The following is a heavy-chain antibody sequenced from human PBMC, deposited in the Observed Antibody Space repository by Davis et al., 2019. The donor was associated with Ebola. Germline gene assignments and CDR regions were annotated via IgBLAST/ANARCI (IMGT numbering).Heavy chain of an antibody. Sequence: SVKVSCKASGGTFSSYAISWVRQAPGQGLEWMGGIIPIFGTANYAQKFQGRVTITADESTSTAYMELSSLRSEDTAVYYCASSYDIVVVPAAICDCYGMDVWGQGTTVTVSS. D-gene: IGHD2-2*01. J-gene: IGHJ6*02. V-gene: IGHV1-69*13. CDR2: IIPIFGTA. CDR1: GGTFSSYA. CDR3: ASSYDIVVVPAAICDCYGMDV.